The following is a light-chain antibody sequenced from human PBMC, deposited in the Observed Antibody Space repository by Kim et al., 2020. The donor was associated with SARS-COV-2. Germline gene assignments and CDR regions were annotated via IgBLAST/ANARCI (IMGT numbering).Light chain of an antibody. CDR3: QVWDSSSDHRVV. CDR1: SIGSKS. Sequence: PGKTARITWGGNSIGSKSVHWDQQKPGQAPVLVINYDSDRPSGIPERFSGSNSGNTATLTISRVEAGDEADYYCQVWDSSSDHRVVFGGGTQLTVL. CDR2: YDS. J-gene: IGLJ2*01. V-gene: IGLV3-21*04.